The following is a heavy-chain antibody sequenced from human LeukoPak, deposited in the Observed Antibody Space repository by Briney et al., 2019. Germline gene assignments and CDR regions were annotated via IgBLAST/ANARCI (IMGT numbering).Heavy chain of an antibody. V-gene: IGHV3-48*04. CDR1: GFTFSSYN. CDR2: ISSSSSNI. D-gene: IGHD6-13*01. Sequence: PGGSLRLSCAASGFTFSSYNINWVRQAPGKGLEWVSYISSSSSNIYYADSVKGRFTISRDNAKNSLYLQMNSQRAEDTAVYYCARKIAAAEDYWGQGTLVTVSS. CDR3: ARKIAAAEDY. J-gene: IGHJ4*02.